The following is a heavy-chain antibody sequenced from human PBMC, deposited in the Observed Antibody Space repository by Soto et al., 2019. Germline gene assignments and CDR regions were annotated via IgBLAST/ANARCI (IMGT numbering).Heavy chain of an antibody. CDR1: GYTFTSYY. Sequence: ASVKVSCKASGYTFTSYYMHWVRQAPGQGLEWMGIINPSGGSTSYAQKFQGRVTMTRDTSTSTVYLELSSLRSEDTAVYYCARETTVTTSFDYWGQGTLVTVSS. V-gene: IGHV1-46*03. CDR2: INPSGGST. CDR3: ARETTVTTSFDY. D-gene: IGHD4-17*01. J-gene: IGHJ4*02.